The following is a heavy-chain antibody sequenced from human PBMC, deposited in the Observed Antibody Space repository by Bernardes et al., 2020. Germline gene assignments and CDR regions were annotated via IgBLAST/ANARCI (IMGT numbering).Heavy chain of an antibody. CDR1: GFTFSRFA. J-gene: IGHJ5*01. CDR3: VKGGVVVEPATDGFDS. V-gene: IGHV3-64D*06. D-gene: IGHD2-2*01. Sequence: GGSLRLSCSVSGFTFSRFAMHWVRQAPGKGLEYVSVISSNGGSTYYADSVKGRFTVSRDNSKNTLDLQMSSLRPEDTAMYYCVKGGVVVEPATDGFDSWGQGTLVTVSS. CDR2: ISSNGGST.